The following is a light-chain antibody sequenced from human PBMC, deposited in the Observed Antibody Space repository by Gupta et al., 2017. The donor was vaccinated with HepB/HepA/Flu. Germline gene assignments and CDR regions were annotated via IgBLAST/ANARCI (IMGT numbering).Light chain of an antibody. CDR3: SYHTNSATVV. V-gene: IGLV2-14*01. J-gene: IGLJ2*01. CDR1: SSDVGVYNY. Sequence: QSALTQPASVSGSPGQSITISCTGTSSDVGVYNYVSWYRQSPGKAPKLMIYDVSNRPSGVSDRFSGSKSGNTAFIPISGHQAEDEADYYCSYHTNSATVVFGGGTRLTVL. CDR2: DVS.